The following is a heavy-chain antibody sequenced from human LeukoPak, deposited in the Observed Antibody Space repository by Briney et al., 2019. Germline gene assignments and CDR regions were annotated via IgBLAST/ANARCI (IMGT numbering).Heavy chain of an antibody. V-gene: IGHV1-8*01. CDR2: MNPNSGNT. D-gene: IGHD5-24*01. Sequence: ASVKASCKASGYTFTSYDINWVRQATGQGLEWMGWMNPNSGNTGYAQKFQGRVTMTRNTSISTAYMELSSLRSEDTAVYYCARGPISRGRWLQRRLDYWGQGTLVTVSS. CDR1: GYTFTSYD. J-gene: IGHJ4*02. CDR3: ARGPISRGRWLQRRLDY.